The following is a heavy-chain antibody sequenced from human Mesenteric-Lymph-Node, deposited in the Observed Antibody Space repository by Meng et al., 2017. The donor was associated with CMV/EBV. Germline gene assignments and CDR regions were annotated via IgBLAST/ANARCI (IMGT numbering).Heavy chain of an antibody. CDR2: VLNSGSI. Sequence: SKTSGGRWRRQPEGKGGEWRGEVLNSGSINYNPSLKGRVTISLDKAKNQFSLKLSSVTAADTAVYFCARDRTAPSRGSYGLDLWGRGTLVTVSS. J-gene: IGHJ2*01. D-gene: IGHD1-26*01. CDR3: ARDRTAPSRGSYGLDL. V-gene: IGHV4-4*01. CDR1: SKTSG.